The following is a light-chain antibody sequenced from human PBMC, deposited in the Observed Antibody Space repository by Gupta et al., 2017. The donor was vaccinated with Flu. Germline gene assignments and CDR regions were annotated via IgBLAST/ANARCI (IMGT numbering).Light chain of an antibody. V-gene: IGKV2-28*01. CDR3: MQSLQTSYT. CDR1: QSLLHSNGYNY. CDR2: LGS. Sequence: ISCMSSQSLLHSNGYNYLDWYLQKPGQSPQLLIYLGSNRASGVPDRFSGSGSGTDYTLKISRVEAEDVGVYYCMQSLQTSYTFGPGTKVDI. J-gene: IGKJ3*01.